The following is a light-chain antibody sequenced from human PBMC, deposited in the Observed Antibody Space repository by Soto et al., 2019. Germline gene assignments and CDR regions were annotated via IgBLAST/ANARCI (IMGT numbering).Light chain of an antibody. J-gene: IGLJ1*01. CDR2: EVS. Sequence: QSVLTQPASVSGSPGQPITISCTGTSSDVGANNYVSWYQHHPGKAPKLLIYEVSNRPSGVSSRFSGSKSGNTASLTISGLQAEDEADYYCAAWDDSLNGYVFGTGTKLTVL. CDR1: SSDVGANNY. V-gene: IGLV2-14*01. CDR3: AAWDDSLNGYV.